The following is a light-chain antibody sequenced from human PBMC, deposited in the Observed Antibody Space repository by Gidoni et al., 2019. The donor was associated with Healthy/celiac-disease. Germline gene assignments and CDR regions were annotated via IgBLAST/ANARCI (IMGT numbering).Light chain of an antibody. V-gene: IGKV4-1*01. J-gene: IGKJ3*01. Sequence: DFVLTQSPDSLAVSLGERATINCKSSQSVLYSSNNKNYLAWYQQKPGQPPKLLIYWAFTRESGVPDRFSGSGSGTNFTLTISSLQAEDVAVYYCQQYYSTPFTFGPGTKVDIK. CDR3: QQYYSTPFT. CDR1: QSVLYSSNNKNY. CDR2: WAF.